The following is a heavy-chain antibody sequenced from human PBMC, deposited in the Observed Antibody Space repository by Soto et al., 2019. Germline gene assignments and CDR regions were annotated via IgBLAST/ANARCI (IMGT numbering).Heavy chain of an antibody. D-gene: IGHD4-17*01. V-gene: IGHV4-34*01. CDR3: ARGGGLRYYYYYYMDV. J-gene: IGHJ6*03. CDR1: GGSFSGYY. Sequence: PSETLSLTCAVYGGSFSGYYWSWIRQPPGKGLEWIGEINHSGSTNYNPSLKSRVTISVDTSKNQFSLKLSSVTAADTAVYYCARGGGLRYYYYYYMDVWGKGTTVTVSS. CDR2: INHSGST.